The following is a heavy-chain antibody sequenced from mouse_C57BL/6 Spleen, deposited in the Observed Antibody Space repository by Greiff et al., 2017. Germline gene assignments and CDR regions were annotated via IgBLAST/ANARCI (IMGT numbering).Heavy chain of an antibody. CDR3: ASLLSYAMDY. V-gene: IGHV1-80*01. CDR2: IYPGDGDT. J-gene: IGHJ4*01. D-gene: IGHD2-10*01. CDR1: GYAFSSYW. Sequence: VQLQESGAELVKPGASVKISCKASGYAFSSYWMNWVKQRPGKGLEWIGQIYPGDGDTNYNGKFKGKATLTADKSSSTAYMQHSSLTSEDSAVYFCASLLSYAMDYWGQGTSVTVSS.